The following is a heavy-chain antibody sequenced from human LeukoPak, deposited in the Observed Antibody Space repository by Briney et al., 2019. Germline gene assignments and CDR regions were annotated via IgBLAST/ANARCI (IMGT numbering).Heavy chain of an antibody. Sequence: GGSLRLSCAASGFTFSSTSMSWVRQAPGKGLEWVAVTVGGGDGTYYADSVKGRFTISRDNSKNTLYLQMNSLRAEDTAVYYCARLGLEVGGPNWFDPWGQGTLVTVSS. CDR2: TVGGGDGT. J-gene: IGHJ5*02. V-gene: IGHV3-23*01. CDR1: GFTFSSTS. D-gene: IGHD1-1*01. CDR3: ARLGLEVGGPNWFDP.